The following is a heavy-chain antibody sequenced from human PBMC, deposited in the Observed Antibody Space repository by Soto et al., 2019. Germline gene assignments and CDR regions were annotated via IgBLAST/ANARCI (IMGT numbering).Heavy chain of an antibody. D-gene: IGHD5-18*01. Sequence: EVQLVESGGGLVQPGGSLRLSCAASGFTFSSHWMHWVRQAPGKGLVWLSRVDTDGSTTNYADSVKGRFTISRDNAKSTLYLQINSLRAEDTAVYYCARGTYHSFWFEYWGQGTLVTVSS. CDR3: ARGTYHSFWFEY. J-gene: IGHJ4*02. V-gene: IGHV3-74*01. CDR1: GFTFSSHW. CDR2: VDTDGSTT.